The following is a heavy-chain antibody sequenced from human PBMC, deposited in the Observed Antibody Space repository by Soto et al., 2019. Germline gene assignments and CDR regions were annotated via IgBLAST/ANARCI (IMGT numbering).Heavy chain of an antibody. V-gene: IGHV3-74*01. J-gene: IGHJ4*02. CDR2: ISGDGRTT. D-gene: IGHD6-13*01. CDR3: ARGLIYSSSWYPFDY. CDR1: EFTFSSYW. Sequence: VGSLRLSCAASEFTFSSYWMHWVRQAPGKGLVWVSRISGDGRTTSYADSVKGRFTISRDNAKNTLFLQMSSLRSEDTAVYYCARGLIYSSSWYPFDYWGQGTLVTVSS.